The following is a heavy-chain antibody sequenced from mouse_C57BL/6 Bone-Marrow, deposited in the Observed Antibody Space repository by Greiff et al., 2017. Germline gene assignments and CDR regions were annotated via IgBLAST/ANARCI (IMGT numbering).Heavy chain of an antibody. Sequence: DVQLVESGGGLVKPGGSLKLSCAASGFTFSSYAMSWVRQTPEKRLEWVATISDGGSYTYYPDNVKGRFTISRDNAKNNLYLQMSHLKSEDTAMYYCAYGYDGSYYAMDYWGQGTSVTVSS. CDR1: GFTFSSYA. J-gene: IGHJ4*01. D-gene: IGHD2-2*01. CDR3: AYGYDGSYYAMDY. V-gene: IGHV5-4*01. CDR2: ISDGGSYT.